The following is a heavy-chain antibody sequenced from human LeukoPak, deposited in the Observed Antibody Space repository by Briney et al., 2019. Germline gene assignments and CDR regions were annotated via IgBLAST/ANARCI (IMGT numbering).Heavy chain of an antibody. J-gene: IGHJ5*02. CDR2: IIPIFGTA. V-gene: IGHV1-69*13. D-gene: IGHD4-11*01. Sequence: ASVKVSCKASGGTFSSYAISWVRQAPGQGLEWMGGIIPIFGTANYAQKFQGRVTITADESTSTAYMELSSLRSEDTAIYNCAKDQQSISYSPWGQGTLVTVSS. CDR3: AKDQQSISYSP. CDR1: GGTFSSYA.